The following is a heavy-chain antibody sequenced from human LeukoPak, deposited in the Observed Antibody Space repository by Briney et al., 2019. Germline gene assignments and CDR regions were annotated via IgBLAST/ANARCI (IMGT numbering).Heavy chain of an antibody. CDR1: GFTFSSYG. J-gene: IGHJ4*02. CDR2: ISYDGSSK. V-gene: IGHV3-30*03. CDR3: AREILAPGKTHDY. Sequence: PGGSLRLSCAASGFTFSSYGMHWVRQAPGKGLEWVAVISYDGSSKYYADSVKGRFTISRENSKKMMHLQMNSLRAEDTAVYYCAREILAPGKTHDYWGQGTLVTVSS.